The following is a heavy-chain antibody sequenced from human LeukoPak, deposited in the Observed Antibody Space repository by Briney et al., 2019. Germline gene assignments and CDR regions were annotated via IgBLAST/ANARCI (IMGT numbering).Heavy chain of an antibody. CDR2: ISAYNGNT. CDR3: ARDDPDLKAHNWFDR. Sequence: GASVKVSCKASGYTFTSYGISWVRQAPGQGLEWMGWISAYNGNTNYAQKLQGRVTMTTDTSTSTAYMELRSLRSDDTAVYYCARDDPDLKAHNWFDRWDQGTLVTVSS. J-gene: IGHJ5*02. V-gene: IGHV1-18*01. CDR1: GYTFTSYG.